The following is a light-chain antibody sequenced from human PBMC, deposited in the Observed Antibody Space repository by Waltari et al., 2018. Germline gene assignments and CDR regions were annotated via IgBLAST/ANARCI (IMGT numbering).Light chain of an antibody. CDR1: PSNIGNNY. CDR2: GNN. J-gene: IGLJ3*02. V-gene: IGLV1-51*01. Sequence: QSALTQPPSVSAAPGQTVTISCSGSPSNIGNNYVSWYQHLPGTAPKLLIYGNNKRPSGIPDRFSGSKSGTSATLGITGLQTGDEGDYYCGTWDGSARVFGGGTKLTVL. CDR3: GTWDGSARV.